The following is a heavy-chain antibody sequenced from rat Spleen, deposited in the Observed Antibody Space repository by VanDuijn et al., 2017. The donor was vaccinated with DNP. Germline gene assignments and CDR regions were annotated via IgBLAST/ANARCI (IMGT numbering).Heavy chain of an antibody. CDR1: GFTFSDFP. D-gene: IGHD1-4*01. V-gene: IGHV5-46*01. J-gene: IGHJ2*01. CDR2: ISTHGGGT. Sequence: EVQLVESGGGLVQPGGSMKLSCAASGFTFSDFPMAWVRQTPTKGLEWFATISTHGGGTYYRDSVRGRFTISRDNANSTLYLQMNSLRSEDTATYYCARLLAGRSYYFDYWGQGVMVTVSS. CDR3: ARLLAGRSYYFDY.